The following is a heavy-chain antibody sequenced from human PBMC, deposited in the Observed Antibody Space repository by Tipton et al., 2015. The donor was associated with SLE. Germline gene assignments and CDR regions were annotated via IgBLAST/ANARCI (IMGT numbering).Heavy chain of an antibody. CDR2: VYYSGDT. CDR3: ARVPALYYYYMDV. CDR1: GGSINGFY. V-gene: IGHV4-59*08. Sequence: GLVKPSETLSLTCTVSGGSINGFYWSWIRQFPGKGLEWMGCVYYSGDTNYNPSLDSRVTISVDTSKNQFSLNLNSVTAADTAVYYCARVPALYYYYMDVWAKGTTVTVSS. D-gene: IGHD2-2*01. J-gene: IGHJ6*03.